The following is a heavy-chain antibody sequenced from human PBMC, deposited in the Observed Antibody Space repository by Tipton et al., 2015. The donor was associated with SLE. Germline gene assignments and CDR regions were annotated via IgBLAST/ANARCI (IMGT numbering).Heavy chain of an antibody. CDR2: MNPNSGNT. CDR3: ARVGPYSSSWYGDAFDI. Sequence: QLVQSGAEVKKPRASVKVSCKASRYTFTSYDINWVRQATGQGLEWMGWMNPNSGNTGYAQKFQGRVTMTRNSTISTAYMELSSLRSEDTAVYYCARVGPYSSSWYGDAFDIWGQGTMVTVSS. CDR1: RYTFTSYD. D-gene: IGHD6-13*01. V-gene: IGHV1-8*01. J-gene: IGHJ3*02.